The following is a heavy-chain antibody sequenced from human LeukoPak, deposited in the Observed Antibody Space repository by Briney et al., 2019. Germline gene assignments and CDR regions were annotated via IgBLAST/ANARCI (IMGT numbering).Heavy chain of an antibody. Sequence: GGSLRLSCAASGFTFSAFPMIWVRQAPGKGLDCISYINPRGDVIHYADSVEGRFTFSRDNSKNTLYLQMNSLRAEDTAVYYCAKGYGVGATNYYYYYMDVWGKGTTVTVSS. CDR3: AKGYGVGATNYYYYYMDV. J-gene: IGHJ6*03. V-gene: IGHV3-23*01. D-gene: IGHD1-26*01. CDR2: INPRGDVI. CDR1: GFTFSAFP.